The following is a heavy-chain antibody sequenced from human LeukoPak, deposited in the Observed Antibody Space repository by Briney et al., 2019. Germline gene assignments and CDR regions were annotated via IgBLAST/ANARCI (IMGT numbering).Heavy chain of an antibody. CDR3: ARASSHPTQYFDY. J-gene: IGHJ4*02. Sequence: VASVKVSCKASGGTFSSYAISWVRQAPGQGLEWMGGIIPIFGTANYAQKLQGRVTITADESTSTAYMELSSLRSEDTAVYYCARASSHPTQYFDYWGQGTLVTVSS. CDR1: GGTFSSYA. CDR2: IIPIFGTA. V-gene: IGHV1-69*13.